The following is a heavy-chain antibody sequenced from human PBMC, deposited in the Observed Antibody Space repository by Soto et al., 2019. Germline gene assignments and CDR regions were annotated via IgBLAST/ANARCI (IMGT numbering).Heavy chain of an antibody. CDR2: IIPIFGTA. D-gene: IGHD2-2*02. V-gene: IGHV1-69*13. Sequence: SVKVSCSASGGTFSSYAISWVRQAPGQGLEWMGGIIPIFGTANYAQKFQGRVTITADESTSTAYMELSSLGSEDTAVYYCARYANCSSTSCYRPSYYYYGMDVWGQGTTVTVSS. J-gene: IGHJ6*02. CDR1: GGTFSSYA. CDR3: ARYANCSSTSCYRPSYYYYGMDV.